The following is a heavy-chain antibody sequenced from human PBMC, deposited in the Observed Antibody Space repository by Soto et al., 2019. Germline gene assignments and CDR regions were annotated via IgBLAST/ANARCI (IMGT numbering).Heavy chain of an antibody. J-gene: IGHJ4*02. V-gene: IGHV3-30*18. D-gene: IGHD6-6*01. CDR1: GFSFTNHG. CDR2: ISNEGGDK. CDR3: AKALMGGHRSSLIDY. Sequence: GGSLSLYCAASGFSFTNHGTHWVHQTPGKGLEWVAVISNEGGDKYYADSVKGRFTLSRDNSKKTVYLQMNSLRAEDTAVYYCAKALMGGHRSSLIDYWGQGTLVTVSS.